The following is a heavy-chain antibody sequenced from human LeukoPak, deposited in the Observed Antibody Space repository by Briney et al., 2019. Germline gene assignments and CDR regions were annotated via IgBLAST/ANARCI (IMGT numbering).Heavy chain of an antibody. Sequence: GGSLTLSCAASGFTFSSYAMSWVRQAPGKGLEWVSAISGSGDNTYDADSVKGRFTISRDNSKNTLYLQMNRLRAEDTAVYYCAKDTSIGRYCTNGICSPFDYWGQGTLVTVSS. V-gene: IGHV3-23*01. J-gene: IGHJ4*02. CDR1: GFTFSSYA. D-gene: IGHD2-8*01. CDR3: AKDTSIGRYCTNGICSPFDY. CDR2: ISGSGDNT.